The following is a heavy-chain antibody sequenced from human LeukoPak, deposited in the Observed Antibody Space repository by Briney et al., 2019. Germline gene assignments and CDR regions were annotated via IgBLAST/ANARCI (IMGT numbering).Heavy chain of an antibody. V-gene: IGHV3-33*06. D-gene: IGHD1-26*01. J-gene: IGHJ4*02. CDR2: IWFDGSNK. CDR1: GFIFSNYG. CDR3: AKDSSAYSGSYFDY. Sequence: GGSLRLSCTASGFIFSNYGLHWVRQAPGKGLEWVAVIWFDGSNKYYAESVKGRFTIYRDNSKNTLFLQMNSLRAEDTAVYYCAKDSSAYSGSYFDYWGQGTLVTVSS.